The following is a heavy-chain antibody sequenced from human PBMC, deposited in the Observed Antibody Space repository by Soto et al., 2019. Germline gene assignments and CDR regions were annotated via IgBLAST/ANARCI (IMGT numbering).Heavy chain of an antibody. D-gene: IGHD4-17*01. CDR1: GGSISSYY. CDR3: ARAPTVTTYDY. V-gene: IGHV4-59*01. J-gene: IGHJ4*02. CDR2: IYYSGST. Sequence: SETLSLTCTVSGGSISSYYWSWIRQPPGKGLEWIGYIYYSGSTNYNPSLKSRVTISVDTSKNQFSLKLSSVTAADTAVYYCARAPTVTTYDYSGQGTLDTVSS.